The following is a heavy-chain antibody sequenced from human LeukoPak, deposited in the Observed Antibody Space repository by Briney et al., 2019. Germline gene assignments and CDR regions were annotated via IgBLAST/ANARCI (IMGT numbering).Heavy chain of an antibody. CDR1: GYSISSGYY. D-gene: IGHD1-26*01. J-gene: IGHJ6*03. V-gene: IGHV4-38-2*02. CDR2: IYHSGST. Sequence: SETLSLTCTVSGYSISSGYYWGWIRQPPGKGLEWIGSIYHSGSTYYNPSLKSRVTISVDTSKNQFSLNLSSVTAADTAVYYYARRGGIVGRHNTYHYMDVWGKGTTVTVSS. CDR3: ARRGGIVGRHNTYHYMDV.